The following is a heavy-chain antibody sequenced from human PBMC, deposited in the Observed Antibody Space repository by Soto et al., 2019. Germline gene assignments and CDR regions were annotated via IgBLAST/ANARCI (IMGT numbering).Heavy chain of an antibody. CDR2: IHHSGST. V-gene: IGHV4-4*02. CDR1: SGSISSSNW. D-gene: IGHD3-3*01. CDR3: ARVVLSTIFGVVREKYFDY. Sequence: SENLSLTCAVSSGSISSSNWWSWVRQPPGKGLEGIGEIHHSGSTNYNPSLKSRVTILVDKSKNQFSLKLSSVTAADTAVYYCARVVLSTIFGVVREKYFDYWGQGTLVTVSS. J-gene: IGHJ4*02.